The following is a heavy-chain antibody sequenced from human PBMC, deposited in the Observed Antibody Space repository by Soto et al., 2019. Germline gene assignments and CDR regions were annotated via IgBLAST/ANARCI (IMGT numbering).Heavy chain of an antibody. V-gene: IGHV3-30-3*01. CDR2: ISYDGSNK. CDR1: GFTFSSYA. Sequence: GGSLRLSCAASGFTFSSYAMHWVRQAPGKGLEWVAVISYDGSNKYYADSVKGRFTISRDNSKNTLYLQMNSLRAEDTAVYYCARWEGGDGYNYGDAFDIWGQGTMVTVSS. CDR3: ARWEGGDGYNYGDAFDI. D-gene: IGHD5-12*01. J-gene: IGHJ3*02.